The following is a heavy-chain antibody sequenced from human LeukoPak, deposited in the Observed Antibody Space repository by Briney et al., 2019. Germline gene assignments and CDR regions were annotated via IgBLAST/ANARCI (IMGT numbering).Heavy chain of an antibody. Sequence: GGSLRLSCAASGFTFSTYTMNWVRQAPGKGPEWVSAISGSGSSIYYADSVKGRFTISRDNVKNSVFLDLNNVTADDTAVYYCAGGRGKRITMFRVFDYWGQGTQVIVSS. J-gene: IGHJ4*02. D-gene: IGHD3-10*01. V-gene: IGHV3-21*01. CDR1: GFTFSTYT. CDR2: ISGSGSSI. CDR3: AGGRGKRITMFRVFDY.